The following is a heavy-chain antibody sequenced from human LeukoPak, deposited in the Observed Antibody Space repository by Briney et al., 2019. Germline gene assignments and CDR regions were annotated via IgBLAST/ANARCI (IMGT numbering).Heavy chain of an antibody. CDR2: XXPPXGN. V-gene: IGHV4-4*02. CDR1: GASISSSHW. CDR3: XXGHFNDRXXXXXXFDT. D-gene: IGHD3-3*02. J-gene: IGHJ5*02. Sequence: SGTLSLTCAVSGASISSSHWWSWVRQTPGKGLEWXXXXXPPXGNXXTPSLXXRVTISLDRSKNQISLKLTSVTAADTAVHYXXXGHFNDRXXXXXXFDTWGQGTLXTVSS.